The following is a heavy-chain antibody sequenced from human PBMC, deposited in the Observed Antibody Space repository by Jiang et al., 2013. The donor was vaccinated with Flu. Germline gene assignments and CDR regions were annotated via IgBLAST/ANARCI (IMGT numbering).Heavy chain of an antibody. D-gene: IGHD3-10*01. CDR2: IYYSGST. CDR1: GGSISSYY. J-gene: IGHJ4*02. Sequence: GPGLVKPSETLSLTCTVSGGSISSYYWSWIRQPPGKGLEWIGYIYYSGSTNYNPSLKSRVTISVDTSKNQFSLKLSSVTAADTAVYYCVAFGEAFDYWGQGTLVTVSS. CDR3: VAFGEAFDY. V-gene: IGHV4-59*01.